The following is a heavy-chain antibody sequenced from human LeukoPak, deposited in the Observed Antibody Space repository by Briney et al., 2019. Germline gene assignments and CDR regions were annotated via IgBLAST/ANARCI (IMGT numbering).Heavy chain of an antibody. CDR1: GFTFSTYW. CDR2: INQDASEI. D-gene: IGHD2-21*02. J-gene: IGHJ4*02. CDR3: ATVRDNSDWQKRFDS. V-gene: IGHV3-7*01. Sequence: GGSLRLSCAASGFTFSTYWMNWYRQAPGKGLEWVGNINQDASEINYVDSVRGRFTISRDNAKNSLHLQMNSLRAEDTAVYYCATVRDNSDWQKRFDSWGQGTLVTVSS.